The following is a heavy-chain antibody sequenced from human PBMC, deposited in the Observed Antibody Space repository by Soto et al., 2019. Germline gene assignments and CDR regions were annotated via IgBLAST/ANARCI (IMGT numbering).Heavy chain of an antibody. CDR2: IKSKTDGGTT. J-gene: IGHJ4*02. CDR3: SVRYPYYFDS. CDR1: GFTFSNAW. Sequence: EVQLVESGGGLVKPGGSLRLSCAASGFTFSNAWMNWVRQAPGKGLEWVGRIKSKTDGGTTDYAAPVKGRFTISRDDSKNPLYLQITSHKTVYTAVYYCSVRYPYYFDSWGQGTLVTVSS. D-gene: IGHD3-16*02. V-gene: IGHV3-15*07.